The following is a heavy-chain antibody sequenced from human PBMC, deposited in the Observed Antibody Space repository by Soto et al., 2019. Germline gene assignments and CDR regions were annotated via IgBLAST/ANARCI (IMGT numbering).Heavy chain of an antibody. J-gene: IGHJ6*02. D-gene: IGHD3-10*01. CDR1: GFTFSTFN. Sequence: GGSLRLSCAASGFTFSTFNMHWVRQAPGKGLEWVAVISYDGSNKYYADSVKGRFTISRDNSKNTLYLQMNSLRAEDTAVYYCAREYYGSGSYPYYYYYYGMDVWGQGTTVTVSS. CDR2: ISYDGSNK. CDR3: AREYYGSGSYPYYYYYYGMDV. V-gene: IGHV3-30-3*01.